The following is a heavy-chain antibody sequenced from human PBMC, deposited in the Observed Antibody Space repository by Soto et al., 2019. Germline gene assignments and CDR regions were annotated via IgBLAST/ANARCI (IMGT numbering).Heavy chain of an antibody. CDR3: ARDLGYYDSSGYYSNAFDI. CDR2: INPSGGST. Sequence: QVQLVQSGAEVKKPGASVKVPCKASGYTFTSYYMHWVRQAPGQGLEWMGIINPSGGSTSYAQKFQGRVTMTRDTSTSTVYMELSSLRSEDTAVYYCARDLGYYDSSGYYSNAFDIWGQGTMVTVSS. V-gene: IGHV1-46*01. D-gene: IGHD3-22*01. J-gene: IGHJ3*02. CDR1: GYTFTSYY.